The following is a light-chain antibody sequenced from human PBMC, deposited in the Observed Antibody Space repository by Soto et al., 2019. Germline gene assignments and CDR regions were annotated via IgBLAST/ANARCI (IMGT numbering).Light chain of an antibody. CDR3: QQYYNWPRT. V-gene: IGKV3-15*01. CDR2: DAS. Sequence: EIMMTQSPATLSVSPGEGATLSCRAIQSVNSNLAWYQQKRGQAPRLLIFDASTRATGVPVRFSGSGSGTEFTLTISSLQSEDFAVYYCQQYYNWPRTFGQGTKVQF. CDR1: QSVNSN. J-gene: IGKJ1*01.